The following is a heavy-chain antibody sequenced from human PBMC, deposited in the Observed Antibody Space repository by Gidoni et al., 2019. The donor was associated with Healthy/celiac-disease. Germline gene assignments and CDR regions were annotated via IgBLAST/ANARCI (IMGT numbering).Heavy chain of an antibody. CDR3: ARVITSDLEFDY. Sequence: EVQLVESGGGLVKPGGSLRLSCAASGFPFSSYSMNWVRQAPGKGLEWVSSISSSSSYIYYADSVKGRFTISRDNAKNSLYLQMNSLRAEDTAVYYCARVITSDLEFDYWGQGTLVTVSS. V-gene: IGHV3-21*01. D-gene: IGHD1-1*01. J-gene: IGHJ4*02. CDR1: GFPFSSYS. CDR2: ISSSSSYI.